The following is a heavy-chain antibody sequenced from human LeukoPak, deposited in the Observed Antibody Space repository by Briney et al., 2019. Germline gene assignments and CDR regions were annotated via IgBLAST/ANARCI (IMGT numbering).Heavy chain of an antibody. V-gene: IGHV4-59*08. Sequence: SETLSLTCTVSGGSISSYYWSWIRQPPGEGLEWIGYIYYSGSTNYNPSLKSRVTISVDTSKNQFSLKLSSVTAADTAVYYCARHANYDFWSGYYSYFDYWGQGTLVTVSS. CDR1: GGSISSYY. CDR3: ARHANYDFWSGYYSYFDY. J-gene: IGHJ4*02. CDR2: IYYSGST. D-gene: IGHD3-3*01.